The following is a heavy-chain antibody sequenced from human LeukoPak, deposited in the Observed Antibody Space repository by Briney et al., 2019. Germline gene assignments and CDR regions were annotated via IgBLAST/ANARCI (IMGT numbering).Heavy chain of an antibody. D-gene: IGHD3-10*02. CDR3: AELGITMIGGV. CDR1: GFTFSSYG. Sequence: GGSLRLSCAASGFTFSSYGIHWVRQAPGKGLEWVAVISYDGSNKYYADSVKGRFTISRDNAKNSLYLQMNSLRAEDTAVYYCAELGITMIGGVWGKGTTVTISS. CDR2: ISYDGSNK. J-gene: IGHJ6*04. V-gene: IGHV3-30*18.